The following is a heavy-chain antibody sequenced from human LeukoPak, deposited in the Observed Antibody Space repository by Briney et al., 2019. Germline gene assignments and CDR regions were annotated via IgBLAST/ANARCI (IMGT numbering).Heavy chain of an antibody. J-gene: IGHJ4*02. Sequence: SGTLSLTCAVSGGSISSGNLWSWVRQPPGKGLEWIGEIYHSGSTNYNPSLKSRVTISVDKSKNQFSLKLSSVTAADTAVYYCARGSLGDYGDYGRRLDYWGQGTLVTVSS. D-gene: IGHD4-17*01. CDR2: IYHSGST. V-gene: IGHV4-4*02. CDR1: GGSISSGNL. CDR3: ARGSLGDYGDYGRRLDY.